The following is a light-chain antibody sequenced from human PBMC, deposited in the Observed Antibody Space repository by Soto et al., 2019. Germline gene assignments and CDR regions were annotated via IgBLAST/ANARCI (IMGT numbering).Light chain of an antibody. J-gene: IGKJ5*01. CDR1: QSISSY. V-gene: IGKV1-39*01. Sequence: EIKMSKSPSSLSASVGDRVTITCRASQSISSYLNWYQQKPGKAPKLLIYAASSLQSGVPSRFSGSGSGTDFTLTISSLQPEDFATYYCQQSYSTPPTFGQGTRLEI. CDR2: AAS. CDR3: QQSYSTPPT.